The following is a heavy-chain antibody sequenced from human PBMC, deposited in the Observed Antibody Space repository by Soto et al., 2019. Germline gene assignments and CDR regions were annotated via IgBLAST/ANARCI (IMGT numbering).Heavy chain of an antibody. CDR1: GYTFTSSG. V-gene: IGHV1-18*01. Sequence: QVQLVQSGPEVKKPGASVKVSCKTSGYTFTSSGISWVRQAPGQGLEWMGWISANNGNTNYAQIVQGRATMTTDTSTSTAYMELSSLRTDDTAVYYRARCGNWNYASDSWGQGTLVTVAS. CDR2: ISANNGNT. CDR3: ARCGNWNYASDS. J-gene: IGHJ4*02. D-gene: IGHD1-7*01.